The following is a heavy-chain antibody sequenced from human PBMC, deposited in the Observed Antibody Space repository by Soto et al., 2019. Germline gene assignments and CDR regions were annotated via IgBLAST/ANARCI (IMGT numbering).Heavy chain of an antibody. CDR2: IIPIFGTA. Sequence: SVKVSCKASGGTFSSYAISWVRQAPGQGLEWMGGIIPIFGTANYAQKFQGRVTITADESTSTAYMELSSLRSEDTAVYYCARDNTYYYDSSGSPTFSYWGQGTLVTVSS. D-gene: IGHD3-22*01. V-gene: IGHV1-69*13. CDR3: ARDNTYYYDSSGSPTFSY. CDR1: GGTFSSYA. J-gene: IGHJ4*02.